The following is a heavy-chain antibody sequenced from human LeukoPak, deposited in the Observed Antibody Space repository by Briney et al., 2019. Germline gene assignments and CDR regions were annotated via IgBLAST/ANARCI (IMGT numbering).Heavy chain of an antibody. J-gene: IGHJ4*02. CDR1: GYIFTNHY. D-gene: IGHD3-10*01. V-gene: IGHV1-46*01. CDR2: INPSGGST. CDR3: ARAGTMVRTRFDY. Sequence: GASVKVSCKASGYIFTNHYMHWVRQAPGQGLEWMGIINPSGGSTSYAQKFQGRVTMTRDTSTSTVYMELSSLRSEDTAVYYCARAGTMVRTRFDYWGQGTLVTVSS.